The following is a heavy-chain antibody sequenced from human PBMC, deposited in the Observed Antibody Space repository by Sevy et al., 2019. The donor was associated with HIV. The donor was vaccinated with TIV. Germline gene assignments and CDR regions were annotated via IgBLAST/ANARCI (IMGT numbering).Heavy chain of an antibody. V-gene: IGHV3-74*01. Sequence: GGSLRLSCAASGFTFSSYWMHWVRQAPGKGLVWVSRIKTDGSDTSYADSVKGRFTISRDNTKNTLYLQMNSLRAEDTAVYYCARRPTDPSGSYWFDPWGQGTLVTVSS. CDR3: ARRPTDPSGSYWFDP. CDR1: GFTFSSYW. J-gene: IGHJ5*02. CDR2: IKTDGSDT. D-gene: IGHD1-26*01.